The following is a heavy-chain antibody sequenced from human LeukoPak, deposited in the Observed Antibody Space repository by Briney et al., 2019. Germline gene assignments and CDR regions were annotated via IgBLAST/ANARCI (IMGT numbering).Heavy chain of an antibody. CDR1: GFTFSSYS. Sequence: PGGSLRLSCAASGFTFSSYSMNWVRQAPGKGLEWVSSISSSSSYIYYADSVKGRFTISRDNAKNSLYLQMNSLRAEDTAVYYCASTVTYCGGDCSGYWGQGILVTVSS. V-gene: IGHV3-21*01. J-gene: IGHJ4*02. D-gene: IGHD2-21*01. CDR2: ISSSSSYI. CDR3: ASTVTYCGGDCSGY.